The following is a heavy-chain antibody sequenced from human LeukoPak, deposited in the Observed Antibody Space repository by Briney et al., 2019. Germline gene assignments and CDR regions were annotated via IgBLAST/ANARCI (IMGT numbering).Heavy chain of an antibody. Sequence: SETLSLTCTVSGGSISSGGYYWSWIRQHPGKGLEWIGYIYYSGSTYYNPSLKRRVIISVDTSNNQFSLKLRSVTAADTAVYYCASSSLGRYDYWGQGTLVTVSS. V-gene: IGHV4-31*03. CDR2: IYYSGST. J-gene: IGHJ4*02. CDR3: ASSSLGRYDY. CDR1: GGSISSGGYY. D-gene: IGHD1-26*01.